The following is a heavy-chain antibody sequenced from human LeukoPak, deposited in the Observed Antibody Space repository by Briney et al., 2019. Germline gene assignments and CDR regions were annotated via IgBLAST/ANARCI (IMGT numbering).Heavy chain of an antibody. D-gene: IGHD6-19*01. CDR1: GFTYNVYA. CDR3: GKCLAVAGFEY. Sequence: SLRLSCAASGFTYNVYAMRWVRHAPGRGREWVLDISWNSGNIGYADSVKGRFTISKDNAKNSLYLQMNSQRREDTGLYYCGKCLAVAGFEYWGQGTLVTVSS. CDR2: ISWNSGNI. J-gene: IGHJ4*02. V-gene: IGHV3-9*01.